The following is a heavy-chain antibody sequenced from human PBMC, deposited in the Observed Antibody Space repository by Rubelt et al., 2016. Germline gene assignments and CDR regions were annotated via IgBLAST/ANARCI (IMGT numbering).Heavy chain of an antibody. J-gene: IGHJ6*02. CDR2: IFRSGSVT. Sequence: MSWLRQAPGKSPEWISYIFRSGSVTHYADSVKGRFTISRDDDENSVSLQMSHLRVEDTAVYYCARDSAAGTYSYYGLDVWGQGTTVTVSS. D-gene: IGHD1-1*01. V-gene: IGHV3-11*06. CDR3: ARDSAAGTYSYYGLDV.